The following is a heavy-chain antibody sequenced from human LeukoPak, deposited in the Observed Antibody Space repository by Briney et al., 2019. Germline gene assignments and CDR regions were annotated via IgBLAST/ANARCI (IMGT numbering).Heavy chain of an antibody. CDR2: INTSGST. J-gene: IGHJ4*02. D-gene: IGHD6-13*01. CDR1: GGSISSGSYF. CDR3: AREGYTSSWYSGYYYFDY. Sequence: SETLSLTCTVSGGSISSGSYFWTWIRQPAGKGLEWIGCINTSGSTNYNPSLKSRVTISVDTSKNQFSLKLSSVTAADTAVFYCAREGYTSSWYSGYYYFDYWGQGTLVTVSS. V-gene: IGHV4-61*02.